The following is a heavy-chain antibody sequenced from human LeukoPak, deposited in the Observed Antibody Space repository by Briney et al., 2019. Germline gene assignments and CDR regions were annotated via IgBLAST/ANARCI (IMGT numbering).Heavy chain of an antibody. CDR2: ISGSSSTI. Sequence: GGSLRLSCAASGFTFSSYSMKWVRQAPGKGLEWVSCISGSSSTIYYADSVRGRFTISRDNAKNSLYLQMTSLRAGDTAVYYCARGWFELPDYWGQGTLVTVST. J-gene: IGHJ4*02. CDR1: GFTFSSYS. D-gene: IGHD4/OR15-4a*01. V-gene: IGHV3-48*01. CDR3: ARGWFELPDY.